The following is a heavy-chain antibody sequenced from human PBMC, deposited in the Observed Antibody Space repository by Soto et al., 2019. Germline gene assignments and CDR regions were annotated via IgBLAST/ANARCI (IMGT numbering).Heavy chain of an antibody. CDR2: IYYSGST. CDR1: GVSISSGGYY. V-gene: IGHV4-31*03. Sequence: SETLSLTCTVSGVSISSGGYYWSWIRQHPGKGLEWIGYIYYSGSTYYNPSLKSRVTISVDTSKNQFSLKLSSVTAADTAVYYCARDAGGSCYHYWGQGTLVTVSS. CDR3: ARDAGGSCYHY. D-gene: IGHD2-15*01. J-gene: IGHJ4*02.